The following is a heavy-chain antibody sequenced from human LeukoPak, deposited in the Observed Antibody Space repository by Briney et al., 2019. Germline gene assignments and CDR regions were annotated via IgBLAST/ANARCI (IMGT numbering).Heavy chain of an antibody. CDR1: GFTISTYD. CDR3: ARATSGNGMDV. V-gene: IGHV3-48*03. J-gene: IGHJ6*04. Sequence: PGGSLRLSCAASGFTISTYDINGVSQAPGRGLEWVSYISSSGRTIYYADSVKGRFTISRDNAKNLLYLQMNSLRAEDTAVYYCARATSGNGMDVWGKGTTVTVSS. CDR2: ISSSGRTI. D-gene: IGHD1-26*01.